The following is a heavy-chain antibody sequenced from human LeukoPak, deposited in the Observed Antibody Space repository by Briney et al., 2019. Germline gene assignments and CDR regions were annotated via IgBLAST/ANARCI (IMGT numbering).Heavy chain of an antibody. CDR2: ISGGGGST. CDR3: ARDPPSGLMGAFDI. J-gene: IGHJ3*02. V-gene: IGHV3-23*01. CDR1: GFTFSNYV. D-gene: IGHD3-16*01. Sequence: GGSLRLSCPASGFTFSNYVMSWVRQAPGKGLEWVSGISGGGGSTYYADSVKGRFTISRDNSKNTLYLQMNSLRAEDTAVYYCARDPPSGLMGAFDIWGQGTMVTVSS.